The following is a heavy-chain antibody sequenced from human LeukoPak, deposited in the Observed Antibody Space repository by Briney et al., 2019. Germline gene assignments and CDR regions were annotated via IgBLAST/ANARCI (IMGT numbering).Heavy chain of an antibody. V-gene: IGHV1-69*05. CDR2: IIPIFGTA. CDR1: GGTFSSYA. D-gene: IGHD3-3*01. Sequence: SVKVSCKASGGTFSSYAISWVRQAPGQGLEWMGGIIPIFGTANYAQKFQGRVRITTDESTSTAYMELSSLRSEDTAEYYCASLDFWSGYHFDYWGQGTLVTVSS. CDR3: ASLDFWSGYHFDY. J-gene: IGHJ4*02.